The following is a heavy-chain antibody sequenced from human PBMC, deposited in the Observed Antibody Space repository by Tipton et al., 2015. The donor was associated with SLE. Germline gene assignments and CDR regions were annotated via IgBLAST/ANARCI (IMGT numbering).Heavy chain of an antibody. CDR1: GGSISSYY. CDR3: VKSVVVVSPRDYYYYMDV. J-gene: IGHJ6*03. V-gene: IGHV4-59*08. Sequence: TLSLTCTVSGGSISSYYWSWIRQPPGKGLEWIAYIHSSGRTNYNPSLQSRVTLSVDMSKNQFSLRLSSVTAADTGVYYCVKSVVVVSPRDYYYYMDVWGKGTTVTVSS. CDR2: IHSSGRT. D-gene: IGHD2-15*01.